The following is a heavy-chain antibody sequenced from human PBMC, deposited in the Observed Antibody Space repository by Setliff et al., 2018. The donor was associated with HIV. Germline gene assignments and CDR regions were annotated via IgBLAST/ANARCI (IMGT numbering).Heavy chain of an antibody. Sequence: SETLSLTCTVSGGSISSYYWSWIRQPAGKGLEWIGRIYTSGSTNYNPSLKSRVTMSVDTSKNQFSLKLSSVTAADTAVYYCARARQTIAAPLTAWFDPWGQGTLVTVS. CDR3: ARARQTIAAPLTAWFDP. V-gene: IGHV4-4*07. J-gene: IGHJ5*02. CDR1: GGSISSYY. CDR2: IYTSGST. D-gene: IGHD6-13*01.